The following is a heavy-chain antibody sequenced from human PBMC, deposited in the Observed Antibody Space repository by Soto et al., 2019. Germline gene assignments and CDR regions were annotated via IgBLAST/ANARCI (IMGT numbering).Heavy chain of an antibody. J-gene: IGHJ4*02. CDR1: GGTFSSYA. Sequence: ASVKVSCKASGGTFSSYAISWVRQAPGQGLEWMGGIIPIFGTANYAQKFQGRVTITADESTSTAYMELSSLRSEDTAVYYCANQYGSGSYFDYWGQGTLXTVSS. V-gene: IGHV1-69*13. CDR2: IIPIFGTA. CDR3: ANQYGSGSYFDY. D-gene: IGHD3-10*01.